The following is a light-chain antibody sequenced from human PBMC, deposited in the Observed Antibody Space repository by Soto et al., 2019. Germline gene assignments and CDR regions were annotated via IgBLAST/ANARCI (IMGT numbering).Light chain of an antibody. J-gene: IGKJ1*01. Sequence: AIQMTQSPSSLSASVGDRVTITCRASQVIRDDLGWYQQKPGKAPKLLIYAASSLQSGVPSRFSGSGSGTDFTLTTTSLQPEDFATYYCLQDYNYPWTFGQGTKVEIK. CDR1: QVIRDD. V-gene: IGKV1-6*01. CDR2: AAS. CDR3: LQDYNYPWT.